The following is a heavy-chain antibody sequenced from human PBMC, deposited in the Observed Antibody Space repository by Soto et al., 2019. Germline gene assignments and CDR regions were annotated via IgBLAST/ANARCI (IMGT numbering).Heavy chain of an antibody. CDR2: VSSDGTRT. V-gene: IGHV3-30-3*01. Sequence: QVQLVESGGGLVQPGRSLRLSCACSGFTFSTYSVHWVRQAPGKGLEWVAVVSSDGTRTYYADSVKGRFTISRDNSMDTMFMQMNSLRVEDTAVYYCARDVWHCGSNSCYFYGMDVWGQGTTVTVSS. CDR3: ARDVWHCGSNSCYFYGMDV. CDR1: GFTFSTYS. J-gene: IGHJ6*02. D-gene: IGHD2-2*01.